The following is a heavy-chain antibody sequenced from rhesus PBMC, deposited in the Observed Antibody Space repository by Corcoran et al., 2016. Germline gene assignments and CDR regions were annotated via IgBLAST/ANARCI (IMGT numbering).Heavy chain of an antibody. CDR3: ARGTNYGLHDAFDF. CDR2: IIPLVVIK. J-gene: IGHJ3*01. D-gene: IGHD4-17*01. CDR1: GFTFGSYA. V-gene: IGHV1-198*02. Sequence: QVQLVQSGAEVKKPGASVKVSCKASGFTFGSYAINWVRQAPGPVLEWMVVIIPLVVIKNYAEECQGRVTITGDTSTSTAYVELSSLRSEDTTLYYCARGTNYGLHDAFDFWGQGLRVTLSS.